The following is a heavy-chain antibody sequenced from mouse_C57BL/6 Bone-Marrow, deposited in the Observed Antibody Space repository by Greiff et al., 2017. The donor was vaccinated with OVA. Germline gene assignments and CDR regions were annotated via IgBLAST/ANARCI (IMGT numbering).Heavy chain of an antibody. CDR2: IAPSDSYI. Sequence: QVQLQQSGAELVRPGTSVKLSCKASGYTFTNYWMHWVKQRPGQGLEWIGVIAPSDSYINYNQKFKGRATLTVVTSSSTAYMHLSSLTSEDSAVYYCAHYGSRLYLHYWGQGTSLTVSS. CDR3: AHYGSRLYLHY. V-gene: IGHV1-59*01. CDR1: GYTFTNYW. D-gene: IGHD1-1*01. J-gene: IGHJ2*02.